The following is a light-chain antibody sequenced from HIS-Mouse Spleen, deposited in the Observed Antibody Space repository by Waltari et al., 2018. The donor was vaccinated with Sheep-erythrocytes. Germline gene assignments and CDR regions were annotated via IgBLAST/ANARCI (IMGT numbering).Light chain of an antibody. CDR1: SSDVGSYNL. J-gene: IGLJ1*01. V-gene: IGLV2-23*01. CDR2: EGS. Sequence: QSALTQPASVSGSPGQSITISCTGTSSDVGSYNLVSWYQPTPGKAPKLMIYEGSKRPSGVSNRFSGSKSGNTASLTISGLQAEDEADYYCCSYAGSYNHVFATGTKVTVL. CDR3: CSYAGSYNHV.